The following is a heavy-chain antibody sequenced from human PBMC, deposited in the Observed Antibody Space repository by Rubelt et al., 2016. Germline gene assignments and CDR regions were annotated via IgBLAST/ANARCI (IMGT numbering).Heavy chain of an antibody. CDR2: INHSGST. CDR3: AVGTYYGMDV. CDR1: GGSFSGYY. D-gene: IGHD7-27*01. V-gene: IGHV4-34*01. Sequence: QVQLQQWGAGLLKPSETLSLTCAVYGGSFSGYYWSWIRQPPGKGLEWIGEINHSGSTNYNPSLKSRVTISVDTSKNQFSLKLSSVTAADTAVYYCAVGTYYGMDVWGQGTTVTVSS. J-gene: IGHJ6*02.